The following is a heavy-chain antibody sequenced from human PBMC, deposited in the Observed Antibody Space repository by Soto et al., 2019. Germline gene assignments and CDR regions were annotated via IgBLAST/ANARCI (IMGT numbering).Heavy chain of an antibody. J-gene: IGHJ5*02. V-gene: IGHV1-45*02. Sequence: SVKVSCKASGYTFTYRYLHWVRQAPGQALEWMGWITPFNGNTNYAQKFQDRVTITRDRSMSTAYMELSSLRSEDTAMYYCATHPGYSYGGNWFDPWGQGTLVTVSS. CDR2: ITPFNGNT. CDR3: ATHPGYSYGGNWFDP. D-gene: IGHD5-18*01. CDR1: GYTFTYRY.